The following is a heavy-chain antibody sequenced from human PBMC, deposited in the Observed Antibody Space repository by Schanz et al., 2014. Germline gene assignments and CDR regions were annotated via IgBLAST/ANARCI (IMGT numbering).Heavy chain of an antibody. Sequence: EVQLLESGRGLVQPGGSLRLSCAASGFTFGDYAMTWVRQAPGKGLEWVSAINTGVNTYYADSVRGRFTMSRDNSKNTLYLQMNSLRAGDAAVYYCARGLIAAAGGAFDYSGQGTLVAVSA. CDR3: ARGLIAAAGGAFDY. J-gene: IGHJ4*02. CDR1: GFTFGDYA. CDR2: INTGVNT. D-gene: IGHD6-13*01. V-gene: IGHV3-23*01.